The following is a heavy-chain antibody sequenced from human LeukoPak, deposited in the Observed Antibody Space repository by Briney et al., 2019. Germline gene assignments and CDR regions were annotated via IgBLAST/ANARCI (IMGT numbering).Heavy chain of an antibody. D-gene: IGHD3-10*01. CDR3: ASPYYYASRSFDV. J-gene: IGHJ4*02. V-gene: IGHV3-53*01. CDR1: GFTVSSNY. CDR2: IYSGGGT. Sequence: LPGGSLRLSCAASGFTVSSNYISWVRQAPGKGLEWVSVIYSGGGTNYADSVKGRFTIPRDNSKNTLFLQMNSLRAEDTAVYYCASPYYYASRSFDVWGQGTLVTVSS.